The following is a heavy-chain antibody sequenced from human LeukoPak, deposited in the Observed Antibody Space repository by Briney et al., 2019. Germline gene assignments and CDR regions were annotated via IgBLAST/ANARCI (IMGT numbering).Heavy chain of an antibody. CDR1: GFTFSSYA. Sequence: PGGSLRLSCAASGFTFSSYAMSWVRQAPGKGLEWVSAISGSGGSTYYADSVKGRFAISGDNSKNTLYLQMNSLRAEDTAVYYCAKLLVPNYYYGMDVWGQGTTVTVSS. CDR2: ISGSGGST. CDR3: AKLLVPNYYYGMDV. D-gene: IGHD6-13*01. J-gene: IGHJ6*02. V-gene: IGHV3-23*01.